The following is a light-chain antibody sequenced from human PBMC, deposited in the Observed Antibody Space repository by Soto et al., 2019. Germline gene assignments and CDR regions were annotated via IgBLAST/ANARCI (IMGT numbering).Light chain of an antibody. Sequence: QSALTQPPSVSGSPGQSVPISCTGTGRDVGSYNRVSWYQQPPGTAPKLMIYEVSNRPSGVPDRFSGSKSGNTASLTISGLQAEDEADYYCSSYTSSSTLVFGGGTQLTVL. V-gene: IGLV2-18*02. J-gene: IGLJ2*01. CDR1: GRDVGSYNR. CDR3: SSYTSSSTLV. CDR2: EVS.